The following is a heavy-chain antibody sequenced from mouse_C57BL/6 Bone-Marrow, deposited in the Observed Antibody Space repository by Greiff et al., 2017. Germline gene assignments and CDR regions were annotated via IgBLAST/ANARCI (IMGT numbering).Heavy chain of an antibody. CDR1: GFNIKDYY. V-gene: IGHV14-2*01. CDR2: IDPEDGET. Sequence: VQLQQSGAELVKPGASVMLSCTASGFNIKDYYMHWVKQRPEPGLEWIGRIDPEDGETKYAPKFQGKATITAYTSSNTSYLQLSSRTSEDTAVYYGARGPMEDLVAYWGQGTLVTVSA. J-gene: IGHJ3*01. D-gene: IGHD1-1*02. CDR3: ARGPMEDLVAY.